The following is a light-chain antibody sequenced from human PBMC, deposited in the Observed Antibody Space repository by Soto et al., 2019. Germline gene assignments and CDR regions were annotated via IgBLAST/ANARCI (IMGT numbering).Light chain of an antibody. Sequence: ENVLTQSPGTLSLSPGQRATLSCRASQSVSSNYLAWYQQKPGQSPRLXGYGASSRASGVPDRFSGSGSGTEFTLTISRLEPEDFEVYYCQQYGTSPQTFGQGTKVDIK. CDR3: QQYGTSPQT. V-gene: IGKV3-20*01. CDR1: QSVSSNY. J-gene: IGKJ1*01. CDR2: GAS.